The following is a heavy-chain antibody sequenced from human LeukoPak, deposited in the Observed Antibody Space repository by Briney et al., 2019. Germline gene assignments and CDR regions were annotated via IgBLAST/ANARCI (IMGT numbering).Heavy chain of an antibody. CDR2: IYHSGSS. CDR3: ARVPRGPLNAFDI. CDR1: GGSITSSNW. Sequence: KSSGTLSLTCAVSGGSITSSNWWSWVRQPPGKGLEWIGEIYHSGSSNYNPSLKSRVTISVDKSKNQFSLKLSSVTAADTAVYYCARVPRGPLNAFDIWGQGTMVTVSS. D-gene: IGHD3-10*01. V-gene: IGHV4-4*02. J-gene: IGHJ3*02.